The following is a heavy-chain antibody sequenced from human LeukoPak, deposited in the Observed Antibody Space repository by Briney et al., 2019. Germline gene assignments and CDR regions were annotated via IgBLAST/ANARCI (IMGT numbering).Heavy chain of an antibody. D-gene: IGHD3-22*01. V-gene: IGHV3-21*01. CDR1: GFTFSSYS. CDR3: ARAAPDNYYDSSHIDY. CDR2: ISSSSSYI. Sequence: GGSLLLSCAASGFTFSSYSMNWVRQAPGRGLEWVSSISSSSSYIYYADSVKGRFTISRDNAKNSLYLQMNSLRAEDTAVYYCARAAPDNYYDSSHIDYWGQGTLVTVSS. J-gene: IGHJ4*02.